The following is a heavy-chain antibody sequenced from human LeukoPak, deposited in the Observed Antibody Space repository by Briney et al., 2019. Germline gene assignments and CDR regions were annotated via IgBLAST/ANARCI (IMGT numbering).Heavy chain of an antibody. V-gene: IGHV3-21*01. CDR3: ARELGSYSSSSQGDY. CDR1: GFTFSSYS. CDR2: ISSSSSYI. D-gene: IGHD6-6*01. J-gene: IGHJ4*02. Sequence: PGGSLRLSCAASGFTFSSYSMNWVRQAPGKGLEWVSSISSSSSYIYYADSVKGRFTISRDNAENSLYLQMNSLRAEDTAVYYCARELGSYSSSSQGDYWGQGTLVTVSS.